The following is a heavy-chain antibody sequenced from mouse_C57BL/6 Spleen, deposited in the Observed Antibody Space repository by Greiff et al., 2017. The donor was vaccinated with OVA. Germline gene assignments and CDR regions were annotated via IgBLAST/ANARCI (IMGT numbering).Heavy chain of an antibody. J-gene: IGHJ3*01. CDR1: GIDFSRYW. D-gene: IGHD2-4*01. CDR3: ARDGIYYDYDDDDPWFAY. V-gene: IGHV4-1*01. Sequence: EVKLVESGGGLVQPGGSLKLSCAASGIDFSRYWMSWVRRAPGKGLEWIGEINPDSSTINYAPSLKDKFIISRDNAKNTMYLKMSKVRSEDTALYYCARDGIYYDYDDDDPWFAYWGQGTLVTVSA. CDR2: INPDSSTI.